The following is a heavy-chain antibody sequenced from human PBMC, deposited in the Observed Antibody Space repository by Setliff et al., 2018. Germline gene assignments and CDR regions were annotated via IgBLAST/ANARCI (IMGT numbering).Heavy chain of an antibody. V-gene: IGHV4-39*07. CDR1: GASLSSGTYY. Sequence: SETLSLTCTVSGASLSSGTYYWGWIRQPPGEGLEWIGRIYYRGDTNYNPSLKSRVTISLDTSKSQFFLKLNSVTAADTGVYYCARMTGFAYMDVWGKGTSVTVSS. CDR3: ARMTGFAYMDV. CDR2: IYYRGDT. J-gene: IGHJ6*03.